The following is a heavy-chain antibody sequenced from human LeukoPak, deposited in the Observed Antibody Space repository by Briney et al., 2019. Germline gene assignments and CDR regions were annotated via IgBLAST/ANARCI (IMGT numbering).Heavy chain of an antibody. CDR1: GGSISSSNW. J-gene: IGHJ4*02. Sequence: SETLSLTCAVSGGSISSSNWWSWVRQLPGKGLEWIGEIYHSGSINYNPSLKSRVTISVDKSKNQFSLKLSSVTAADTAVYYCARVSVAGYSSSWYPFDYWGQGILVTVSS. CDR3: ARVSVAGYSSSWYPFDY. D-gene: IGHD6-13*01. CDR2: IYHSGSI. V-gene: IGHV4-4*02.